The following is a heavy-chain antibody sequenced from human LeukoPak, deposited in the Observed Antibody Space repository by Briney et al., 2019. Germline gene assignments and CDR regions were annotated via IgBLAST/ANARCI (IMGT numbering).Heavy chain of an antibody. D-gene: IGHD3-10*01. V-gene: IGHV1-18*01. CDR2: ISAYNGNT. Sequence: GASVKVSCKASGYTFTSYGISWVRQAPGQGLEWMGWISAYNGNTNYSQKLQGRVTITTDTSTSTAYMELRSLRSDDTAVYYCARGVLWFGGGDYYYYYMDVWGKGTTVTISS. J-gene: IGHJ6*03. CDR3: ARGVLWFGGGDYYYYYMDV. CDR1: GYTFTSYG.